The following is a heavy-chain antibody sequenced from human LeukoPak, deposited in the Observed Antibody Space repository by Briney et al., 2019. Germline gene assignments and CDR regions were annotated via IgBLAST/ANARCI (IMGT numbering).Heavy chain of an antibody. CDR1: GFTFDDYA. D-gene: IGHD2-2*01. Sequence: GGSLRLSCAASGFTFDDYAMHWVRQAPGKGLEWVSGISWNSGSIGYADSVKGRFTISRDNAKNSLYLQMNSLRAEDMALYYCAKDGGRGSSSYYNYMDVWGKGTTLTVSS. CDR2: ISWNSGSI. V-gene: IGHV3-9*03. J-gene: IGHJ6*03. CDR3: AKDGGRGSSSYYNYMDV.